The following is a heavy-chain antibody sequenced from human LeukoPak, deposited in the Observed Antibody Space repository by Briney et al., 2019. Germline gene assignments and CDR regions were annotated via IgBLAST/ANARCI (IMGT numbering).Heavy chain of an antibody. CDR1: GGTFSSYA. Sequence: ASVKLSCNASGGTFSSYAISWVRQAPGQGLELMGWINPNSGGTNYAQKFQGRVTMTRDTSISTAYMELRRLRSDDTAVYYCARAPHDFWSGYCSYWGQRTLVTVSS. CDR2: INPNSGGT. D-gene: IGHD3-3*01. V-gene: IGHV1-2*02. CDR3: ARAPHDFWSGYCSY. J-gene: IGHJ4*02.